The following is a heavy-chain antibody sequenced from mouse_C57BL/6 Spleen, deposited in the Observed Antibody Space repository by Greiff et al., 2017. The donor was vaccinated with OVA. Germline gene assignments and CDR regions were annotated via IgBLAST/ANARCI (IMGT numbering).Heavy chain of an antibody. CDR2: IDPEDGEP. CDR1: GFNIKDYY. J-gene: IGHJ4*01. Sequence: EVQVVESGAELVKPGASVKLSCTASGFNIKDYYMHWVKQRPEQGLEWIGRIDPEDGEPKSAPKFQGKATITADNSSNTAYMQLSSLTSEDTAVYYCARGADNYAMDYWGQGTTVTVSS. CDR3: ARGADNYAMDY. V-gene: IGHV14-2*01.